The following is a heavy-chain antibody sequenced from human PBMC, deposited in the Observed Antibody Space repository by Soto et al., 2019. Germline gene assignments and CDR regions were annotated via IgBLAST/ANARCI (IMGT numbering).Heavy chain of an antibody. CDR3: ARDNSYYGSGSQENWFDP. CDR1: GFTVSSYA. J-gene: IGHJ5*02. D-gene: IGHD3-10*01. Sequence: PGGSLRLSCAASGFTVSSYAMHWVRQAPGKGLEWVAVISYDGSNKYYADSVKGRFTISRDNSKNTLYLQMNSLRAEDTAVYYCARDNSYYGSGSQENWFDPWGQGTLVTVS. V-gene: IGHV3-30-3*01. CDR2: ISYDGSNK.